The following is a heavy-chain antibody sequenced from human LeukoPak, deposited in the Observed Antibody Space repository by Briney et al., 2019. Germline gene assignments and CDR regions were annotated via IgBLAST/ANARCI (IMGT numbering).Heavy chain of an antibody. CDR3: ARGDPAYSSSWYTSFDY. D-gene: IGHD6-13*01. V-gene: IGHV4-30-2*01. J-gene: IGHJ4*02. Sequence: SETLSLTCAVFGGSISSGGYSWSWIRQPPGKGLEWIGYIYHSGSTYYNPSLKSRVTISVDRSKNQFSLKLSSVTAADTAVYYCARGDPAYSSSWYTSFDYWGQGTLVTVSS. CDR1: GGSISSGGYS. CDR2: IYHSGST.